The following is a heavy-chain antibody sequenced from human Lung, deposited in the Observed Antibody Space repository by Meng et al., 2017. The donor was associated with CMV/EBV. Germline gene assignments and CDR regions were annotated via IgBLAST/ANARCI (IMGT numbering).Heavy chain of an antibody. V-gene: IGHV1-2*02. CDR3: ARMRHSSSWTFFDY. CDR1: GYTFTGYN. D-gene: IGHD6-13*01. J-gene: IGHJ4*02. Sequence: ASGYTFTGYNMHWVRQAPGQGLEWMGWINPNRGGTNYAQKFQGRVTMTRDTSISTAYMELSRLRSDDTAVYYCARMRHSSSWTFFDYWGQGTLVTVSS. CDR2: INPNRGGT.